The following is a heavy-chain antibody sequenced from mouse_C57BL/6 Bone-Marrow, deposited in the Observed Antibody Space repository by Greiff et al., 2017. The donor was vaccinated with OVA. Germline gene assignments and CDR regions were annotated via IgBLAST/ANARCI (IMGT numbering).Heavy chain of an antibody. CDR2: INPNNGGT. V-gene: IGHV1-18*01. J-gene: IGHJ2*01. Sequence: VQLQQSGPELVKPGASVKIPCKASGYTFTDYNMDWVKQSHGKSLEWIGDINPNNGGTIYNQKFKGKATLTVDKSSSTAYMELRSLTSEDTAVYYCARLYYYGSSQYYFDYWGKGTTLTVSS. CDR1: GYTFTDYN. D-gene: IGHD1-1*01. CDR3: ARLYYYGSSQYYFDY.